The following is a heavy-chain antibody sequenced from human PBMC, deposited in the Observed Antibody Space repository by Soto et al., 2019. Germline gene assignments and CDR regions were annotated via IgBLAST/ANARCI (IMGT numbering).Heavy chain of an antibody. CDR3: AKDIEMATITPWFDP. Sequence: GGSLRLSCAASGFTFSSYAMSWVRQAPGKGLEWVSAISGSGGSTYYADSVKGRFTISRDNSKNTLYLQMNSLRAEDTAVYYCAKDIEMATITPWFDPWGQGTLVTVSS. V-gene: IGHV3-23*01. CDR2: ISGSGGST. D-gene: IGHD5-12*01. J-gene: IGHJ5*02. CDR1: GFTFSSYA.